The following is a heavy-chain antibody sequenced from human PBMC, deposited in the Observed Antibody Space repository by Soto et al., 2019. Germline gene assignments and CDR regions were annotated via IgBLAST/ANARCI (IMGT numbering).Heavy chain of an antibody. CDR2: ISGSGGRS. V-gene: IGHV3-23*01. CDR3: AKAYFVWSSEQPYFFDY. CDR1: GFTFSNYA. D-gene: IGHD3-16*01. J-gene: IGHJ4*02. Sequence: EVQLLDSGGGLVQPGGSLRLSCAASGFTFSNYAMTWVRQGPGKGLEWVSGISGSGGRSYYADSVKGRFTISRDNSKRSLYLQMNRPGAEDTAVYYCAKAYFVWSSEQPYFFDYWGQGPLVTVSS.